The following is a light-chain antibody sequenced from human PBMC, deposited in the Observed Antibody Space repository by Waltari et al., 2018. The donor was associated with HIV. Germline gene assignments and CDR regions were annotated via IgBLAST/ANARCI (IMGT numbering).Light chain of an antibody. V-gene: IGLV2-8*01. Sequence: QSALTQPPSASGSPGQSVTISCTGTSSDVGGYNYVSWYQQHPGKAPKLMIYEVSKRPSGVPDRFSGSKSGNTASLTVSGLQGEDEADYYCSSYAGSNNLVFGGGTKLTVL. J-gene: IGLJ2*01. CDR2: EVS. CDR3: SSYAGSNNLV. CDR1: SSDVGGYNY.